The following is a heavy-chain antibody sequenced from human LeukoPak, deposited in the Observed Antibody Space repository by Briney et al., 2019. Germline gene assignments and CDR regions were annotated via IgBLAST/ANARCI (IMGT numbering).Heavy chain of an antibody. CDR1: GFTVSSNY. Sequence: GGSLRLSCAASGFTVSSNYMSWVRQAPGKGLEWVSVIYSGGSTYYADSVKGRFTISRDNSKNSLYLQMNSLRTEDTALYYCAKEGGYDSSGYYFDYWGQGTLVTVSS. CDR2: IYSGGST. V-gene: IGHV3-53*05. J-gene: IGHJ4*02. D-gene: IGHD3-22*01. CDR3: AKEGGYDSSGYYFDY.